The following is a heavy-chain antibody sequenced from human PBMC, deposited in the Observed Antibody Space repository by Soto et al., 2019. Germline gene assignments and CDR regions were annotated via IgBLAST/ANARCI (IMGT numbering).Heavy chain of an antibody. J-gene: IGHJ4*02. CDR3: ARHRRTTVAKFYFDN. Sequence: QVQLQESGPGLVKPSETLSLTCTVSGGSINSYCWSWIRQPPGKGLEWIAYIFDSANANYNPSLKSRVTMSVDTSKDQFSLKQTSVPAADTAVYYCARHRRTTVAKFYFDNWGQGALVTVSS. D-gene: IGHD4-4*01. CDR1: GGSINSYC. V-gene: IGHV4-59*08. CDR2: IFDSANA.